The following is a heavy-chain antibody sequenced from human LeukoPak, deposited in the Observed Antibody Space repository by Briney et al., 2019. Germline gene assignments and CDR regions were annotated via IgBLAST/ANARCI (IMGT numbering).Heavy chain of an antibody. V-gene: IGHV3-11*01. CDR3: ARDRWFGELLSGLDY. CDR2: TSSSGSTI. CDR1: GFTFSDYY. J-gene: IGHJ4*02. Sequence: GGSLRLSCAASGFTFSDYYMSWIRQAPGKGLEWVSYTSSSGSTIYYADSVKGRFTISRDNAKNSLYLQMNSLRAEDTAVYYCARDRWFGELLSGLDYWGQGTLVTVSS. D-gene: IGHD3-10*01.